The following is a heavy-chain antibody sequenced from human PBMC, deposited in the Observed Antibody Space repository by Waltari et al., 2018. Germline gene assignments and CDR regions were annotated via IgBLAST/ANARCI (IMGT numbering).Heavy chain of an antibody. CDR3: ARRYCGGGTCYDALDL. CDR2: IYPGDSDT. Sequence: EVQLVESGGGLVQPGGSLRLSCAASGFTFSSYWMSWVRQTPGIGLEWMGIIYPGDSDTTYSPSFRGQVTISADKSISTAYLHWSSLKVSDTAMYYCARRYCGGGTCYDALDLWGQGTMVTVSS. D-gene: IGHD2-15*01. J-gene: IGHJ3*01. CDR1: GFTFSSYW. V-gene: IGHV5-51*01.